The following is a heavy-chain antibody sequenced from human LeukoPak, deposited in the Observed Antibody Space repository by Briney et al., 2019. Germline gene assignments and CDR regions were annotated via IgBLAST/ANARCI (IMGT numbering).Heavy chain of an antibody. CDR3: ARGVVVAAKVDGDYDDY. V-gene: IGHV5-10-1*01. CDR2: IDPSDSYT. Sequence: GESLKISCKGSGSSFTSYWISWVRQMPGKGLEWMGRIDPSDSYTNYSPSFQGHVTISADKSISTAYLQWSSLKASDTAMYYCARGVVVAAKVDGDYDDYWGQGTLVTVSS. D-gene: IGHD2-15*01. CDR1: GSSFTSYW. J-gene: IGHJ4*02.